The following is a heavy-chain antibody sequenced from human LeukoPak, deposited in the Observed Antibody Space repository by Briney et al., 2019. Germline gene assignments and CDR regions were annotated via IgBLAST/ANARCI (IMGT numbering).Heavy chain of an antibody. CDR1: GFTFSNYA. J-gene: IGHJ3*02. V-gene: IGHV3-23*01. CDR2: LTGRGDSA. Sequence: GGSLRLSCGASGFTFSNYAMYWVRQAPGKGLEWVSGLTGRGDSAYYADSVKGRFTISRDNSKNTLYLQMNSLRAEDTAVYYCAQKDAFDIWGQGTMVTVSS. CDR3: AQKDAFDI.